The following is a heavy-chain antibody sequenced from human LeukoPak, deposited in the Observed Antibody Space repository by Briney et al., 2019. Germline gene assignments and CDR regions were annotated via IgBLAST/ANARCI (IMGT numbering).Heavy chain of an antibody. V-gene: IGHV3-21*01. D-gene: IGHD2-15*01. CDR1: GFTFSSYS. J-gene: IGHJ4*02. CDR2: ISSSSSYI. CDR3: ARAFGVVAADFDY. Sequence: PGGSLRLSCAASGFTFSSYSMNWVRQAPGRGVEWVSSISSSSSYIYYADSVKGRFTISRDNAKNSLYLQMNSLRAEDTAVYYCARAFGVVAADFDYWGQGTLVTVSS.